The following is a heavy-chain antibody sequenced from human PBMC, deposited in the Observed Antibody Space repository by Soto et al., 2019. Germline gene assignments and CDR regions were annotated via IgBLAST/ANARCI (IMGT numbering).Heavy chain of an antibody. CDR1: GGSISSSSYY. CDR3: ARLISNYAVY. J-gene: IGHJ4*02. Sequence: SETLSLTCTVSGGSISSSSYYWGWIRQPPGKGLEWIGSIYYSGSTYYNPSLKSRVTISVDTSKNQFSLKLSSVTAADTAVYYCARLISNYAVYWGQGTLVTVSS. D-gene: IGHD2-2*01. CDR2: IYYSGST. V-gene: IGHV4-39*01.